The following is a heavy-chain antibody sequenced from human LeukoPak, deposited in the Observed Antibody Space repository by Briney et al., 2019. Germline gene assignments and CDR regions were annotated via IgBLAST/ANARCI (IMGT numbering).Heavy chain of an antibody. J-gene: IGHJ6*03. CDR3: ARGAYNMYSSSSGDTWFGERDYYYYYMDV. V-gene: IGHV4-34*01. Sequence: SETLSLTCAVYGGSFSGYYWSWIRQPPGKGLEWIGEINHSGSTNYNPSLKSRVTISVDTSENQFSLKLSSVTAADTAVYYCARGAYNMYSSSSGDTWFGERDYYYYYMDVWGKGTTVTVSS. CDR2: INHSGST. CDR1: GGSFSGYY. D-gene: IGHD6-6*01.